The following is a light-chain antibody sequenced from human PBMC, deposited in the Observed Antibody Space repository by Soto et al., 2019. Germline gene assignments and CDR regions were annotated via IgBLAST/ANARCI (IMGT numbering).Light chain of an antibody. Sequence: TQSPATLSVSPGGRATLSCRASRSVRHNLAWFQQKPGQAPSLLISGTSTRATGGPARFDGSGSETEFTLTISSLQSEDFAVYFCQQYNSWPQNFGPGTKLEIK. CDR3: QQYNSWPQN. V-gene: IGKV3-15*01. J-gene: IGKJ2*01. CDR2: GTS. CDR1: RSVRHN.